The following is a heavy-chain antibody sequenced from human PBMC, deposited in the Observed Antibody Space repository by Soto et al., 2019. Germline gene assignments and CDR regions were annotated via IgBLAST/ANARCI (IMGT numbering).Heavy chain of an antibody. CDR1: GFAFSSYP. J-gene: IGHJ3*01. Sequence: VQLLESWGALVQPGGSLRLSCAASGFAFSSYPLSWVRQAPDKGLEWISGISDSGGLTYNADSVKGRFTISRDNSKNTLYLQMNSLRAEDTAVYFCARRAFGSSRAFDLWGQGTVVTVSS. D-gene: IGHD6-6*01. CDR3: ARRAFGSSRAFDL. V-gene: IGHV3-23*01. CDR2: ISDSGGLT.